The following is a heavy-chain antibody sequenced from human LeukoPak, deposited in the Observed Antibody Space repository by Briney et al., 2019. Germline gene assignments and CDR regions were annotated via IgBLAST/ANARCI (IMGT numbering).Heavy chain of an antibody. D-gene: IGHD3-10*01. CDR2: IIPIFGTA. CDR1: GGTFSSYA. J-gene: IGHJ6*03. Sequence: ASVKVSCKASGGTFSSYAISWVRQAPGQGLEWMGGIIPIFGTANYAQKFQGRVTITADKSTSTAYMELRSLRSDDTAVYYCAREEKVLGDSGLSLKYYYYYMDVWGKGTTVTISS. V-gene: IGHV1-69*06. CDR3: AREEKVLGDSGLSLKYYYYYMDV.